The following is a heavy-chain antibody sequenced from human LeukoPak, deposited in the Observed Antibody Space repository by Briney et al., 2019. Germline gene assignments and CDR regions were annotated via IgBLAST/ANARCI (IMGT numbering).Heavy chain of an antibody. D-gene: IGHD3-22*01. CDR3: ARVMYYDSSARFDY. J-gene: IGHJ4*02. Sequence: GGSLRLSCAASGFTVSSNYMSWVRQAPGKGLEWVSVIYSGGSTYYADSVKGRFTISRDNSKNTLYLQMNSLRAEDTALYYCARVMYYDSSARFDYWGQGTLVTVSS. CDR2: IYSGGST. V-gene: IGHV3-66*02. CDR1: GFTVSSNY.